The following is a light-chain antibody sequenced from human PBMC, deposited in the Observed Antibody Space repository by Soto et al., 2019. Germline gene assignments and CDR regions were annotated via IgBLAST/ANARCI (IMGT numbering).Light chain of an antibody. V-gene: IGKV3-20*01. Sequence: EIVLTQSPGTLSLSPGERATLSCRASQSLSGSYLAWYQQRPGQPPRLLIYGASNRFSGIPDRFNGSGSVTDFTLTISRLEPEDFAIYFFHQYGSPPRTFGPGTKVDIK. CDR1: QSLSGSY. CDR3: HQYGSPPRT. J-gene: IGKJ3*01. CDR2: GAS.